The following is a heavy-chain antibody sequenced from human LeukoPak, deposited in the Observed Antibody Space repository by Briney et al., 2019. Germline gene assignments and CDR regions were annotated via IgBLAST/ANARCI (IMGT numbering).Heavy chain of an antibody. Sequence: GSLRLSCAGSGWTFSNYLLGWVRQAPRKGLEWVANIKQDGGDIYYVDSVKGRFIISRDNANNSLYLQMNSLRADDTAVYYCTTSGSYVFDCWGQGTLVTVSS. CDR3: TTSGSYVFDC. J-gene: IGHJ4*02. CDR1: GWTFSNYL. V-gene: IGHV3-7*02. CDR2: IKQDGGDI. D-gene: IGHD1-26*01.